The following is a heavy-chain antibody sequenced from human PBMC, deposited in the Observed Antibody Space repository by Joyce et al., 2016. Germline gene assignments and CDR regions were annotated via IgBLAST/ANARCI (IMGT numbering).Heavy chain of an antibody. CDR1: GGTFSESA. CDR2: IIPAFDAS. Sequence: QVQLVQSGAEVKNPGSSVKVSCKASGGTFSESAFAWVRQAPGQGLEWMGGIIPAFDASTFAEKFQGRVSFTADESTLTGYMELKNLRSDDTAIYYCAWRDFYGSGRWAGWFGPWGQGTLVTVSS. D-gene: IGHD3-10*01. V-gene: IGHV1-69*01. CDR3: AWRDFYGSGRWAGWFGP. J-gene: IGHJ5*02.